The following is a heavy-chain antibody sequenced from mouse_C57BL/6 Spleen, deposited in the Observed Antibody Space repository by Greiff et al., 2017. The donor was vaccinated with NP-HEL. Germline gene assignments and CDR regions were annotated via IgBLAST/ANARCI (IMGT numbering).Heavy chain of an antibody. Sequence: VQLQQSGAELVRPGASVTLSCKASGYTFTDYEMHWVKQTPVHGLEWIGAIDPETGGTAYNQKFKGKAILTADKSSSTAYMELRSLTSEDSAVYYCTRKTGGFDYWGQVTTLTVSS. CDR3: TRKTGGFDY. CDR2: IDPETGGT. V-gene: IGHV1-15*01. CDR1: GYTFTDYE. D-gene: IGHD4-1*01. J-gene: IGHJ2*01.